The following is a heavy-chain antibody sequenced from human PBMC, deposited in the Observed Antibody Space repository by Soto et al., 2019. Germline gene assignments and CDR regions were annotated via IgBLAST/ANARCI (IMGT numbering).Heavy chain of an antibody. J-gene: IGHJ4*02. CDR2: INHSGST. CDR1: GGSFSGYY. Sequence: SESLSLTCAVYGGSFSGYYWSWIRQPPGKGLEWTGEINHSGSTNYNPSLKSRVTISVDTSKNQFSLKLSSVTAADTAVYYCARWWLRFDYFDYWGQGTLVTVSS. CDR3: ARWWLRFDYFDY. D-gene: IGHD3-16*01. V-gene: IGHV4-34*01.